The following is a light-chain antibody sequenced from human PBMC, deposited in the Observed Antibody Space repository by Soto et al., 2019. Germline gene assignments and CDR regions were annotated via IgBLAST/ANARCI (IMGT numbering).Light chain of an antibody. J-gene: IGKJ1*01. CDR3: QQSYSTPWT. CDR1: QSMSSY. V-gene: IGKV1-39*01. CDR2: AAS. Sequence: DIQMTQSPSSLSASVGDRVTITCRASQSMSSYLNWYQQKPGKAPKLLIYAASSLQSGVPSSFSGSGSGTDFTLTISSLQPEDFATYYCQQSYSTPWTFGQGTKVEIK.